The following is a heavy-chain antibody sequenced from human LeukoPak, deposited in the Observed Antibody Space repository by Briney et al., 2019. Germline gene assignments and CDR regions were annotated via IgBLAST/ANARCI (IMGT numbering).Heavy chain of an antibody. CDR1: GFTFSSYS. J-gene: IGHJ4*02. Sequence: GGSLRLSCAASGFTFSSYSMNWVRQAPGKGLEWVSYISSSSSTIYYADSVKGRFTISRDNSKNTVYLQMNSLRVEDTAVYYACSGGSYWGQGSLVTVSS. CDR2: ISSSSSTI. V-gene: IGHV3-48*01. CDR3: CSGGSY. D-gene: IGHD2-15*01.